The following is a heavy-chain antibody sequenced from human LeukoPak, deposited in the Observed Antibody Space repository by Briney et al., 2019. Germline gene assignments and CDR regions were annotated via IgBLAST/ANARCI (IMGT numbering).Heavy chain of an antibody. J-gene: IGHJ4*02. CDR3: AKDQLMGYCSSTSCHVHYFDY. D-gene: IGHD2-2*01. V-gene: IGHV3-23*01. Sequence: GGSLRPSCAASGFTFSSYAMSWVRQAPGKGLEWVSAISGSGGSTYYADSVKGRFTISRDNSKNTLYLQMNSLRAEDTAVYYCAKDQLMGYCSSTSCHVHYFDYWGQGTLVTVSS. CDR2: ISGSGGST. CDR1: GFTFSSYA.